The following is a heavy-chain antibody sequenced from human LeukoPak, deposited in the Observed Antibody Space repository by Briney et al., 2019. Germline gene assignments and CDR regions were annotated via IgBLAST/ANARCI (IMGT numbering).Heavy chain of an antibody. V-gene: IGHV1-2*02. CDR1: GYTFTGYY. D-gene: IGHD3-22*01. Sequence: GASVKVSRKASGYTFTGYYMHWVRQAPGQGLEWMGWINPNSGGTNYAQKFQGRVTMTRDTSISTAYMELSRLRSDDTAVYYCAREVAYYDSSEIPGDYWGQGTLVTVSS. CDR2: INPNSGGT. J-gene: IGHJ4*02. CDR3: AREVAYYDSSEIPGDY.